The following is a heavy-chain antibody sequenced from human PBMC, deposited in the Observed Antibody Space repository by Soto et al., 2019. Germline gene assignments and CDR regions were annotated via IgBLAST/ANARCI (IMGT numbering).Heavy chain of an antibody. CDR1: GFTFSSYA. CDR3: AKDYIDVVVVASTPSLDP. CDR2: ISGSGGST. J-gene: IGHJ5*02. Sequence: EVQLLESGGGLVQPGGSLRLSCAASGFTFSSYAMSWVRQAPGKGLEWVSAISGSGGSTYYADSVKGRFTISRDNSKNTLYLQMNSLRAEDTAVYYCAKDYIDVVVVASTPSLDPCGQGTLLTVSS. D-gene: IGHD2-15*01. V-gene: IGHV3-23*01.